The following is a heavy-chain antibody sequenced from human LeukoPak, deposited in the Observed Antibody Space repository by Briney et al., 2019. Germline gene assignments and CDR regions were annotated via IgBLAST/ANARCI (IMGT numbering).Heavy chain of an antibody. Sequence: SVKVSCKASGGTFSSYAISWVRQAPGQGLEWMGRIIPILGIANYAQKFQSRVTITADKSTSTAYMELSSLRSEDTAVYYCARGADTAMLDDYYYGMDVWGQGTTVTVSS. CDR3: ARGADTAMLDDYYYGMDV. CDR2: IIPILGIA. J-gene: IGHJ6*02. D-gene: IGHD5-18*01. V-gene: IGHV1-69*04. CDR1: GGTFSSYA.